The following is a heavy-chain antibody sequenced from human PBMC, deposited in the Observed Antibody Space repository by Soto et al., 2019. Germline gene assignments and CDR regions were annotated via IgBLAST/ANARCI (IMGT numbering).Heavy chain of an antibody. Sequence: PGESLKISCAASGFSYSSYAMNWVRQAPGKGLGWLSFISHRGTTIYYADSVKGRFTISRDNARNSLYLEMNSLRDDDTAVYYCARLGFCTAIICNHYFYYYAMDVWGQGTTVTVS. CDR1: GFSYSSYA. V-gene: IGHV3-48*02. J-gene: IGHJ6*02. CDR2: ISHRGTTI. CDR3: ARLGFCTAIICNHYFYYYAMDV. D-gene: IGHD2-8*02.